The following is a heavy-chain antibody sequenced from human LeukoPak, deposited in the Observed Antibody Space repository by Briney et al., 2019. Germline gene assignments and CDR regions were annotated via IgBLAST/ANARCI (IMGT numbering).Heavy chain of an antibody. CDR3: ARADVLRYFDWLNPFDY. D-gene: IGHD3-9*01. V-gene: IGHV1-18*01. CDR1: GYTFTSYG. CDR2: ISAYNGNT. J-gene: IGHJ4*02. Sequence: GASVKVSCKASGYTFTSYGISWVRQAPGQGLEWMGWISAYNGNTNYAQKLQGRVTMTTDISTSTAYMELRSLRSDDTAVYYCARADVLRYFDWLNPFDYWGQGTLVTVSS.